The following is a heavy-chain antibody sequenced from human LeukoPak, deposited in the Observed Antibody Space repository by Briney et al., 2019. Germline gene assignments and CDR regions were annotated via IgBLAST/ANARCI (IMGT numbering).Heavy chain of an antibody. CDR1: GFTFSSYA. V-gene: IGHV3-30-3*01. J-gene: IGHJ4*02. Sequence: GGSLRLSCAASGFTFSSYAMHWVRQAPGKGLEWVAVISYDGSNKYYADSVKGRFTISRDNSKNTLYLQMNSLRAEDTAVYYCVRDPDYDILTGPPKDYWGQGTLVTVSS. CDR2: ISYDGSNK. CDR3: VRDPDYDILTGPPKDY. D-gene: IGHD3-9*01.